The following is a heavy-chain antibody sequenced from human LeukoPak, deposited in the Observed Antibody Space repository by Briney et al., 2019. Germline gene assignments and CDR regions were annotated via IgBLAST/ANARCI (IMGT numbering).Heavy chain of an antibody. CDR2: IKSKSDGGTT. D-gene: IGHD3-10*01. Sequence: PAGSLRLSCAASGFTFSNTWMSWVRQAPGNGLEWFGRIKSKSDGGTTDYAAPVRGRFTISRHDATKKLYRQMNSLKTEDTGVYSCMVRGFIGNWFDPWGQGTLVTVSS. CDR3: MVRGFIGNWFDP. CDR1: GFTFSNTW. J-gene: IGHJ5*02. V-gene: IGHV3-15*01.